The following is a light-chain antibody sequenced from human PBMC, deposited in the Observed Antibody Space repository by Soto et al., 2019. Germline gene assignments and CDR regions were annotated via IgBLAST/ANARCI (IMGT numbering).Light chain of an antibody. CDR3: SSFTNTSTRL. CDR2: EVT. CDR1: SSDIGSYDY. Sequence: QSVLTQPASVSGSPGQSITISCTGTSSDIGSYDYVSWYQQHPGKAPNLIIYEVTDRPSGVSNRFSGSKSGNTASLTISGLQAEDEADYYCSSFTNTSTRLFGSGTKVTVL. J-gene: IGLJ1*01. V-gene: IGLV2-14*01.